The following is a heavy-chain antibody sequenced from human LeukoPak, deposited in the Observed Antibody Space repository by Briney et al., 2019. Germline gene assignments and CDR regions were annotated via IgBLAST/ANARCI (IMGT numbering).Heavy chain of an antibody. CDR1: GFTFSHYA. CDR3: VKDYNAFDF. D-gene: IGHD1-1*01. V-gene: IGHV3-23*01. CDR2: ISGSGSRT. J-gene: IGHJ4*02. Sequence: GGALRLSFENSGFTFSHYAMSWVRQTPGKGLEWVSAISGSGSRTYYADSVKARFTVSRDNSKNILYLQMHSLTVEDTAIYYCVKDYNAFDFWGQGTLVTVSS.